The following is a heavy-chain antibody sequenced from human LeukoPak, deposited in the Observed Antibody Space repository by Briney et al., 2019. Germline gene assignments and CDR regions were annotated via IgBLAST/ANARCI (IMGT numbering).Heavy chain of an antibody. V-gene: IGHV3-30*04. Sequence: GRSLRLSCAASGFTFSSYAMHWVRQAPGKGLEWVAVISYDGSNKYYADSVKGRFTISRDNSKNTLYLQMNSLRAEDTAVYYCARAGYCRSTSCRFYYYYYYGMDVWGKGTTVTVSS. CDR3: ARAGYCRSTSCRFYYYYYYGMDV. CDR2: ISYDGSNK. CDR1: GFTFSSYA. D-gene: IGHD2-2*01. J-gene: IGHJ6*04.